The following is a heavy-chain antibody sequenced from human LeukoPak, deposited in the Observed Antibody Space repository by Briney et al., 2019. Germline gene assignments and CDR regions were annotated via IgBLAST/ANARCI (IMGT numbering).Heavy chain of an antibody. J-gene: IGHJ4*02. Sequence: ASVKLSCKASGYTFTGYYMHWVRQAPGQGLEWMGRINPNSGGTNYAQKLQGRVTMTRDTSISTAYMELSRLRSDDTAVYYCASLSDMVRGVIKPSFDYWGQGTLVTVSS. CDR2: INPNSGGT. CDR3: ASLSDMVRGVIKPSFDY. D-gene: IGHD3-10*01. V-gene: IGHV1-2*06. CDR1: GYTFTGYY.